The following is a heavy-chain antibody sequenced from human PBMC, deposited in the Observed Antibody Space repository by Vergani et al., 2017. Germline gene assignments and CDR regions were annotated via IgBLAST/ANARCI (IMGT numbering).Heavy chain of an antibody. J-gene: IGHJ4*02. D-gene: IGHD3-22*01. CDR1: GFSLRPTGMR. CDR3: ARMSNFYDGDGYPFDF. V-gene: IGHV2-70*04. Sequence: QVTLKESGPALVKPTQTPTLPCSFSGFSLRPTGMRVSWFRQPPGKALEWLARIDWDDEKFFSPSLKTRVTISKDTSKNQVVLTMTNMDPVDTATYYCARMSNFYDGDGYPFDFWGQGTLVTVSS. CDR2: IDWDDEK.